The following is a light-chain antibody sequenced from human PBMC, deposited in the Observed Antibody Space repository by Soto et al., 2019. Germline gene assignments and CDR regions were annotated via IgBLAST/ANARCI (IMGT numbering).Light chain of an antibody. CDR3: QHYGYPQGT. CDR2: GVS. V-gene: IGKV3-20*01. Sequence: IVLTQSPGTLSLSPGERATLSCRASQTGSNSYLAWYQQKSGQAPRLLIYGVSTRATGIPARFGGSGSGTEFALTISRLEPEDLAVYICQHYGYPQGTFGPGTKVEIK. J-gene: IGKJ1*01. CDR1: QTGSNSY.